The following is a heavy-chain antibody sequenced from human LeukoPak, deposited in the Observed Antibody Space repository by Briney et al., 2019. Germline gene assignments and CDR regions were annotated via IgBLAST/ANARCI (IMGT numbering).Heavy chain of an antibody. D-gene: IGHD3-10*01. CDR3: AQGGGSGFDN. Sequence: GGSLRLSCAACGLTFTTYAMSWVRQAPGKGLEWVSSVSDTGDRTYYADSVKGRFTISRDNSKNTLYLHMYSLRADDTAVYYCAQGGGSGFDNWGQGTLVTVSS. CDR2: VSDTGDRT. J-gene: IGHJ4*02. CDR1: GLTFTTYA. V-gene: IGHV3-23*01.